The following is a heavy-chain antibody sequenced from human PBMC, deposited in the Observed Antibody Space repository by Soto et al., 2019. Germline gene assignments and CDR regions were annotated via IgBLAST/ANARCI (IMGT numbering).Heavy chain of an antibody. CDR2: IYYSGST. D-gene: IGHD3-10*01. CDR1: GGSISRSSYY. J-gene: IGHJ6*02. CDR3: ASRGYGSGSYYTPGDYYGMDV. V-gene: IGHV4-39*01. Sequence: SETLSLTCTVSGGSISRSSYYWGWIRQPPGKGLEWIGSIYYSGSTYYNPSLKSRVTISVDTSKNQFSLKLSSVTAADAAVYYCASRGYGSGSYYTPGDYYGMDVWGQGTTVT.